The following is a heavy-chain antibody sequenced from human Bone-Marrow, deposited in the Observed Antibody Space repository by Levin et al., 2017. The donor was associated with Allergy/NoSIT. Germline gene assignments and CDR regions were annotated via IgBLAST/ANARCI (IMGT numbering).Heavy chain of an antibody. V-gene: IGHV3-30*18. CDR3: AKDFSSGSTH. CDR1: GFTFSSYG. D-gene: IGHD6-19*01. CDR2: ISYDGSNK. J-gene: IGHJ4*02. Sequence: GGSLRLSCAASGFTFSSYGMHWVRQAPGKGLEWVAVISYDGSNKYYADSVKGRFTISRDNSKNTLYLQMNSLRAEDTAVYYCAKDFSSGSTHWGQGTLVTVSS.